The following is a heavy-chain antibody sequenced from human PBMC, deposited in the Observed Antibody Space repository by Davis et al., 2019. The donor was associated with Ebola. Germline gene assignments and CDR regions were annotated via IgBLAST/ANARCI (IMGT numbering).Heavy chain of an antibody. Sequence: GESLKISCAASGFSFNDYYMTWIRQAPGKGLEWISYISSSGSNIDYAASVKGRFTISRDNAKKSVYLQMNYLRAEDTAVYYCARDRLPCSSASCNLGMDVWGQGTTVTVSS. CDR1: GFSFNDYY. D-gene: IGHD2-2*01. CDR3: ARDRLPCSSASCNLGMDV. V-gene: IGHV3-11*04. J-gene: IGHJ6*02. CDR2: ISSSGSNI.